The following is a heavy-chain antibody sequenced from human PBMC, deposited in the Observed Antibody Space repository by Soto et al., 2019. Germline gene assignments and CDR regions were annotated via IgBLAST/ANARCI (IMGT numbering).Heavy chain of an antibody. CDR1: GFSFSTKW. CDR2: ILQDGSEK. Sequence: EVQLVESGGGLVQPGVSLRLSCAASGFSFSTKWIHWVRQAPGKGLEWVASILQDGSEKNYADSVKGRFTISRDNAKNSLYLQMNSLRDEDTAVYYCGRPRSDYWGQGTLVTVSS. CDR3: GRPRSDY. J-gene: IGHJ4*02. V-gene: IGHV3-7*05.